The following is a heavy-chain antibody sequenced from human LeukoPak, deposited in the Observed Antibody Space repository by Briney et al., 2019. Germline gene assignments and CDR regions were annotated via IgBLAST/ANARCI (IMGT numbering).Heavy chain of an antibody. V-gene: IGHV3-15*01. J-gene: IGHJ4*02. D-gene: IGHD4-11*01. CDR3: TTRNNNFNSHY. Sequence: PGGSVRLSCEASGFTFSNAWRNWVRQAPGKGLECVGRIKSRTDGGTTEYAAPVKGRFTISRDDSENTLYLQMNSLTTEDTAVYFCTTRNNNFNSHYWGQGTLVTVS. CDR2: IKSRTDGGTT. CDR1: GFTFSNAW.